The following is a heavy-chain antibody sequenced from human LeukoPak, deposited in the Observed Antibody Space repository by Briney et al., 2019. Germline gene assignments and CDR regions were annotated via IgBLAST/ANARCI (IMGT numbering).Heavy chain of an antibody. CDR3: ARGLDYYFDY. D-gene: IGHD3/OR15-3a*01. Sequence: GASVKVSCKASGYTFTSYGISWVRQAPGQGLEWMGWISAYNGNTNYAQKLQGRVTITADESTSTAYMELSSLRSEDTAVYYCARGLDYYFDYWGQGTLVTVSS. J-gene: IGHJ4*02. CDR1: GYTFTSYG. V-gene: IGHV1-18*01. CDR2: ISAYNGNT.